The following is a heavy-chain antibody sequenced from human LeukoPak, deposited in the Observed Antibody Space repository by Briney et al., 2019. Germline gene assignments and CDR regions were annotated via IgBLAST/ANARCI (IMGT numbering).Heavy chain of an antibody. CDR3: ARAFTVTRILDY. CDR1: GYTCTGYY. V-gene: IGHV1-2*04. CDR2: INPTSGCT. D-gene: IGHD4-17*01. Sequence: ASVKISCKASGYTCTGYYMNWVRQATGQKLEWMGWINPTSGCTNYAQTFQDWVTMTTAESISTAYMELSRLGSDDAALYYCARAFTVTRILDYWGQGTLVTVSA. J-gene: IGHJ4*02.